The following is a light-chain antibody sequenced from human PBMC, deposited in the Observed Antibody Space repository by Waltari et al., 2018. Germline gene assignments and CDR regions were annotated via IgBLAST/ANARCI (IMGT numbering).Light chain of an antibody. J-gene: IGKJ2*01. CDR1: QSVGSN. CDR3: QQENSGPLH. V-gene: IGKV3-15*01. Sequence: EIVMTQSPATLSVSPGDSATLSCRASQSVGSNLAWYQQKPGQAPRLLIYGASTRATGIPARCSGSGSGTEFTLTISSLQSEAFAVYWCQQENSGPLHFGQGTKLEIK. CDR2: GAS.